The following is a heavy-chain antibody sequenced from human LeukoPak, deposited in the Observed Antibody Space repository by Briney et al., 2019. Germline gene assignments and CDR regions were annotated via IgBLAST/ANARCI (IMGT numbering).Heavy chain of an antibody. CDR1: GFTFNNYA. Sequence: GGSLRLSCAASGFTFNNYAMSWVRQAPGMGLEWLSYVSGSGGATYYAASVKGRFTISRDNSKNTVYLQMGSLRAEDTAVYYCAKNRGGTYKYYMDVWGNGTSVTVSS. CDR2: VSGSGGAT. D-gene: IGHD1-1*01. J-gene: IGHJ6*03. V-gene: IGHV3-23*01. CDR3: AKNRGGTYKYYMDV.